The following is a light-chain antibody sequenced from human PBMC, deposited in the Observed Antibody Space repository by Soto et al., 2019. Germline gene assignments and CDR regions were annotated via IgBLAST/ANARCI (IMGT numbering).Light chain of an antibody. Sequence: QSVLTQSPSASGSPGQSVTISCTGTSSDIGGYNSVSWCQQHPGKAPKVMIYDVSKRPSGVPDRFSGSKSGNTASLTVSALQAEYEADYYCSSYTHRNHLVFGTGTKVTVL. CDR2: DVS. CDR3: SSYTHRNHLV. CDR1: SSDIGGYNS. V-gene: IGLV2-8*01. J-gene: IGLJ1*01.